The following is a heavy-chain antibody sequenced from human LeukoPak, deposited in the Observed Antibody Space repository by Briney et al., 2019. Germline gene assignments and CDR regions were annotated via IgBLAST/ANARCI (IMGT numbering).Heavy chain of an antibody. D-gene: IGHD1-1*01. Sequence: PGGSLRLSCAASGFTFSSYSMNWVRQAPGKGLEWVSYISSSSSTIYYADSVKGRFTISRDNAKNSLYLQMNSLRAEDTAVYYCASYTNWNDVGYWGQGTLVTVSS. V-gene: IGHV3-48*04. CDR1: GFTFSSYS. CDR2: ISSSSSTI. CDR3: ASYTNWNDVGY. J-gene: IGHJ4*02.